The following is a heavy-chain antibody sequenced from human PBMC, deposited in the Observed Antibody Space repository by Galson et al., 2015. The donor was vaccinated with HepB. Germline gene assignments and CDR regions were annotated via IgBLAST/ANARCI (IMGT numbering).Heavy chain of an antibody. CDR2: ISYDGSNK. CDR3: ARDDYGSGSYSADY. D-gene: IGHD3-10*01. Sequence: SLRLSCAASGFTFSSYGMHWVRQAPGKGLEWVAVISYDGSNKYYADSVKGRFTISRDNSKNTLYLQMNSLRAEDTAVYYCARDDYGSGSYSADYWGQGTLVIVSS. J-gene: IGHJ4*02. CDR1: GFTFSSYG. V-gene: IGHV3-30*03.